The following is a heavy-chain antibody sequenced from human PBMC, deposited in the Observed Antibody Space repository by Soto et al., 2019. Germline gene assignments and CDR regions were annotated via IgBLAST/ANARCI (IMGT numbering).Heavy chain of an antibody. CDR1: GGTFSNSA. CDR3: ARGAAVTAIPYYYYSMDV. CDR2: IIPIIGTA. D-gene: IGHD2-21*02. V-gene: IGHV1-69*01. J-gene: IGHJ6*01. Sequence: QVQLVQSGAEVKKPGSSVKVSCKASGGTFSNSAITWVRQAPGQGLEWMGGIIPIIGTANYAQNFQGRVTISADAPTGTAYMEMTSLRSEDTAAYYCARGAAVTAIPYYYYSMDVW.